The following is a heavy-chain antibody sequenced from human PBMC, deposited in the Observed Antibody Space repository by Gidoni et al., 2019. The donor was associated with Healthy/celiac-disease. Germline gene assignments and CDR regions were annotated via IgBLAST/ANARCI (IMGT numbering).Heavy chain of an antibody. J-gene: IGHJ6*02. CDR1: GGSISSYY. CDR2: IYYSGST. D-gene: IGHD6-13*01. Sequence: QVQLQESGPGLVTPSETLSLTCTVSGGSISSYYWSWIRQPPGKGLEWIGYIYYSGSTNYNPSLKSRVTISVDTSKNQFSLKLSSVTAADTAVYYCARDTLMYSSSWGSYYYYGMDVWGQGTTVTVSS. V-gene: IGHV4-59*01. CDR3: ARDTLMYSSSWGSYYYYGMDV.